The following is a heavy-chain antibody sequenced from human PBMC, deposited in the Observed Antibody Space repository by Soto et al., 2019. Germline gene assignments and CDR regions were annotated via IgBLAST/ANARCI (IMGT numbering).Heavy chain of an antibody. CDR3: ARGWGIAVAGTEGEWFDP. Sequence: GASVKVSCKASGGTFSSYATSWVRQAPGQRLEWMGGIIPIFGTAKYAQKLQGRVTITADESTSIAYMELSSLRSEDTAVYYCARGWGIAVAGTEGEWFDPWGQGTLVTVSS. J-gene: IGHJ5*02. CDR2: IIPIFGTA. D-gene: IGHD6-19*01. CDR1: GGTFSSYA. V-gene: IGHV1-69*13.